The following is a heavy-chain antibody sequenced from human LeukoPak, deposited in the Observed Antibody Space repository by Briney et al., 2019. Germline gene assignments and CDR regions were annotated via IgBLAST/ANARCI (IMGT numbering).Heavy chain of an antibody. J-gene: IGHJ4*02. CDR3: ARAYYDFWSGPEH. Sequence: GGSLRLSCAASGFTFSSYWMSWVRQAPGKGLEWVANIKQDGSEKYYVDSVKGRFTISRDNAKNSLYLQMNSLRAEDTAVYYCARAYYDFWSGPEHWGQGTLVTVSS. CDR1: GFTFSSYW. CDR2: IKQDGSEK. D-gene: IGHD3-3*01. V-gene: IGHV3-7*01.